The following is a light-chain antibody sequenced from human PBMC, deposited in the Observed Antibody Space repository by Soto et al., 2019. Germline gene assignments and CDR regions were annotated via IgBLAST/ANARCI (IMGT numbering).Light chain of an antibody. CDR1: GRDIGAYDY. V-gene: IGLV2-14*01. Sequence: QSVLTQPASVSGSPGQSITISCTGSGRDIGAYDYVSWYQQHPGKAPKLIIYGVKNRPSGVSNRFSASKSAFTASLTISGLQTEDEADYYCSSYTTSYFHVFGPGTNLTVL. CDR3: SSYTTSYFHV. J-gene: IGLJ1*01. CDR2: GVK.